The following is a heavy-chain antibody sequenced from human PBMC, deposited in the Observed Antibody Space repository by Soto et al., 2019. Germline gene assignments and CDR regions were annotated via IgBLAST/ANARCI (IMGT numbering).Heavy chain of an antibody. J-gene: IGHJ6*02. D-gene: IGHD2-21*01. CDR1: GFTFTSYA. CDR3: AKGGPIASYYYFYAMDV. CDR2: LSGGGGTT. Sequence: EVQLLESGGGLIQPGGSLRLSCAASGFTFTSYAMSWVRQAPGKGLEWVSALSGGGGTTYNADSGKGRFTISRDNYKDTLYLQMNSLRAEDTAVYYCAKGGPIASYYYFYAMDVWGQGTTVTVSS. V-gene: IGHV3-23*01.